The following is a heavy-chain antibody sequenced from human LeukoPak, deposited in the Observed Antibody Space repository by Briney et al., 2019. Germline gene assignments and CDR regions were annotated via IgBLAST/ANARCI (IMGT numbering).Heavy chain of an antibody. CDR1: GFTFSSYA. Sequence: GGSLRLSCAASGFTFSSYAMSWVRQAPGKGLEWVSAISGSGGSTYYADSVKGRFTISRDNAKNSLYLQMNSLRAEDTAVYYCARDIRAAREYYFDYWGQGTLVTVSS. D-gene: IGHD6-6*01. CDR2: ISGSGGST. V-gene: IGHV3-23*01. CDR3: ARDIRAAREYYFDY. J-gene: IGHJ4*02.